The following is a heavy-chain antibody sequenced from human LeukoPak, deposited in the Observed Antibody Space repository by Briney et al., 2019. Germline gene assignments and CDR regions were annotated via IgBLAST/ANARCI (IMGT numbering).Heavy chain of an antibody. D-gene: IGHD4-17*01. CDR2: ITYDGNNK. CDR3: AKNTYDDYMGVWAPCDI. Sequence: GGSLRLSCAASGFTFSSYDIHWVRQAPGKGLEWVVVITYDGNNKYYADSVKGRFTISRDNSKNTLYLQMNSLRAEDTAVYYCAKNTYDDYMGVWAPCDIWGQGTMVTVSS. V-gene: IGHV3-30*18. CDR1: GFTFSSYD. J-gene: IGHJ3*02.